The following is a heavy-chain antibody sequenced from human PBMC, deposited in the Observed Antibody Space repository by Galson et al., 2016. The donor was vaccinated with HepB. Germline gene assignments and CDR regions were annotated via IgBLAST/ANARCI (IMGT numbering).Heavy chain of an antibody. CDR3: ARDVQFRFDS. CDR1: GYTFTTSG. D-gene: IGHD2-21*01. CDR2: ISTYSGDT. J-gene: IGHJ4*02. Sequence: SVKVSCKAFGYTFTTSGISWVRQAPGQGLEWMGWISTYSGDTEYAQNFQGGLTLTTDSSTTTAYMALRSLRFDHTAMYYCARDVQFRFDSWGQGTLVTVSS. V-gene: IGHV1-18*01.